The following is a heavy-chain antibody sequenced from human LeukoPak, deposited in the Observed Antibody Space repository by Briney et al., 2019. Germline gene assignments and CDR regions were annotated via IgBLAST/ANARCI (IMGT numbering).Heavy chain of an antibody. CDR1: GGSISSSPYY. J-gene: IGHJ4*02. Sequence: SETLSLTCTVSGGSISSSPYYWGWIRQPPGKGLEWIGNIHYSGSTYYNPSLKTRVTISVDTSKNQFSLKLTSVTAADTAVYYCARHASVDGNWPRPLDYWGQGSLVTVSS. CDR3: ARHASVDGNWPRPLDY. CDR2: IHYSGST. D-gene: IGHD6-19*01. V-gene: IGHV4-39*01.